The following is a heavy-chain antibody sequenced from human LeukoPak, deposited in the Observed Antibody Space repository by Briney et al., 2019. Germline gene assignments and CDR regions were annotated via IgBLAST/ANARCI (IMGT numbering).Heavy chain of an antibody. J-gene: IGHJ4*02. V-gene: IGHV4-59*08. D-gene: IGHD6-19*01. CDR1: GGSISSYY. Sequence: SETLSLTCTVSGGSISSYYWSWIRQPPGKGLEWIGYIYYSGSTNYKPSLKSRVTISVDTSKNQFSLKLSSVTAADTAVYYCARHATKQLLVPNFDYWGQGTLVTVSS. CDR2: IYYSGST. CDR3: ARHATKQLLVPNFDY.